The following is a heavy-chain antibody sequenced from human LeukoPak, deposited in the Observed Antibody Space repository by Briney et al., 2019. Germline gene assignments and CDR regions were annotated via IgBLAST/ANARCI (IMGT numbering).Heavy chain of an antibody. CDR2: GNTNTGNP. CDR3: ATSPGIAPPSGYYFDH. V-gene: IGHV7-4-1*02. J-gene: IGHJ4*02. Sequence: AAVKVSCKASGYTFNNYAMNWVRQAPGQGPEWMGWGNTNTGNPTYAQGFTGRFVFSGDTSVSTPYLQISSLKAEDTAVYYCATSPGIAPPSGYYFDHWGQGTLVTVSS. D-gene: IGHD6-13*01. CDR1: GYTFNNYA.